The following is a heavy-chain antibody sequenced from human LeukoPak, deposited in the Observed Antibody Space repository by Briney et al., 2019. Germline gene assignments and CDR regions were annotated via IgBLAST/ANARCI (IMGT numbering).Heavy chain of an antibody. V-gene: IGHV4-59*01. CDR2: ISYSGST. J-gene: IGHJ4*02. CDR1: GGSISSYY. D-gene: IGHD1-20*01. CDR3: ARDITGSYFDY. Sequence: SETLSLTCTVSGGSISSYYWSWIRQPPGKGLEWIGYISYSGSTSYNPSLKSRVTMSVDTSKNQFSLKLTSVIAADTAVYYCARDITGSYFDYWGQGTLVTVSS.